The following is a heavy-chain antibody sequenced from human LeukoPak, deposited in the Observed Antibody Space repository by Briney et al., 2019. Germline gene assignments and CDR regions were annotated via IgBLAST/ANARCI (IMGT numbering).Heavy chain of an antibody. CDR3: ARDGTGSYRTSYYYYYYMDV. CDR1: GFTFSNYW. D-gene: IGHD1-26*01. CDR2: IKKDGSEK. V-gene: IGHV3-7*01. Sequence: GGSLRLSCAASGFTFSNYWMSWVRQAPGKGLEWVANIKKDGSEKYYVDSVKGRFTISRDNAKNSLYLQMNSLRAEGTAVYYCARDGTGSYRTSYYYYYYMDVWGKGTTVTVSS. J-gene: IGHJ6*03.